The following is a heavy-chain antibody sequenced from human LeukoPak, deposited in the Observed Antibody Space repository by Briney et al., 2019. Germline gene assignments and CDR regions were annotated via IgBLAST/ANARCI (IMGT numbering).Heavy chain of an antibody. Sequence: GGSLRLSCAASGFTFSSYAMSWVRQAPGKGLEWVSAISGSGGSTFYAGSVKGRFTMSRDNSKNTLYLQMNSLRAEDTAVYYCAKEASYRTNGVCYSRIFDTWGQGTLVTVSS. V-gene: IGHV3-23*01. CDR2: ISGSGGST. CDR3: AKEASYRTNGVCYSRIFDT. J-gene: IGHJ5*02. D-gene: IGHD2-8*01. CDR1: GFTFSSYA.